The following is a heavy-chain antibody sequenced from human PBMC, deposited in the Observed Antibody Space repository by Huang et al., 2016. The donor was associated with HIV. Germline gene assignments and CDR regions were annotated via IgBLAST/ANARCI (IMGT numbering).Heavy chain of an antibody. V-gene: IGHV3-30*03. Sequence: QILLIESGGGVVQPGRSLRLSCAASGFPFSSYGMHWVRQAPGKGLEWVAGISYDEDNKYYADSVRGRFTISRDNSKNTLYLQMNSLRIEDTAVYYCARGPIRFLAWLLNFDYWGQGALVTVSS. CDR2: ISYDEDNK. CDR3: ARGPIRFLAWLLNFDY. J-gene: IGHJ4*02. D-gene: IGHD3-3*01. CDR1: GFPFSSYG.